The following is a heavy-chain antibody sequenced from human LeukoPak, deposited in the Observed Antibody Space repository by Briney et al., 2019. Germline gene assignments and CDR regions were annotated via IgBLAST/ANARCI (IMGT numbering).Heavy chain of an antibody. J-gene: IGHJ4*02. CDR1: GGTFSSYA. Sequence: ASVKVSCKASGGTFSSYAISWVRQAPGQGLEWMGGIIPIFGTANYAQKFQGRVTITVDESTSTAYMELSSLRSEDTAVYYCARDFRSYGEADYWGQGTLVTVSS. D-gene: IGHD5-18*01. V-gene: IGHV1-69*13. CDR2: IIPIFGTA. CDR3: ARDFRSYGEADY.